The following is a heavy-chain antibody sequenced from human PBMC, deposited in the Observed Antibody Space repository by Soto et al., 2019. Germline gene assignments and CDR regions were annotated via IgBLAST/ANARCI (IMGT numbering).Heavy chain of an antibody. CDR1: GDSISGGASF. CDR2: VYYSGSS. J-gene: IGHJ5*02. D-gene: IGHD2-2*01. Sequence: SEILSLTCTVSGDSISGGASFWSWIRQPPGKGLEWIANVYYSGSSYYNPSLKSRLTISVDTTKNQFSLQLKSMTAADTAVYYCAKLSCTSSTCYFPGWCDPWGQGTLVTVSS. CDR3: AKLSCTSSTCYFPGWCDP. V-gene: IGHV4-31*03.